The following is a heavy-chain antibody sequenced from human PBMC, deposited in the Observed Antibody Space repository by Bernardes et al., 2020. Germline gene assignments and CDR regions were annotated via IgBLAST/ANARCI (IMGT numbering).Heavy chain of an antibody. Sequence: SETLSLTCAVYGGSFRGYYWSWIRQPPGQGLEWIGEINHSGSTNYNPSLKSRVTISVDTSKNQFSLKLSSVTAADTAVYYCARVGPTGYYGWFDPWGQGTLVTVSS. CDR2: INHSGST. V-gene: IGHV4-34*01. CDR1: GGSFRGYY. D-gene: IGHD1-26*01. J-gene: IGHJ5*02. CDR3: ARVGPTGYYGWFDP.